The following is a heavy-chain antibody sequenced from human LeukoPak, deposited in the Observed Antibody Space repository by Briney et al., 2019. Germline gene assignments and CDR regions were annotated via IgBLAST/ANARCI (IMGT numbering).Heavy chain of an antibody. CDR1: GGSFSGYY. CDR3: ARGTAVAASLYYFDY. D-gene: IGHD6-19*01. J-gene: IGHJ4*02. CDR2: INHSGST. Sequence: MSSETLSLTCAVYGGSFSGYYWSWIRQPPGKGLEWIGEINHSGSTNYNPSLKSRVTISVDTSKNQFSPKLSSVTAADTAVYYCARGTAVAASLYYFDYWGQGTLVTVSS. V-gene: IGHV4-34*01.